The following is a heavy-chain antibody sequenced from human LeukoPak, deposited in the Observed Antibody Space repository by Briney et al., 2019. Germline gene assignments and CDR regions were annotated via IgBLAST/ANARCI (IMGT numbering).Heavy chain of an antibody. V-gene: IGHV3-21*01. CDR3: ARAPRTTIDAFDI. CDR2: ISSSSSYI. CDR1: GFTFSDYY. J-gene: IGHJ3*02. Sequence: GGSLRLSCAASGFTFSDYYMSWARQAPGKGLEWVSSISSSSSYIYYADSVKGRFTISRDNAKNSLYLQMNSLRAEDTAVYYCARAPRTTIDAFDIWGQGTMVTVSS. D-gene: IGHD4/OR15-4a*01.